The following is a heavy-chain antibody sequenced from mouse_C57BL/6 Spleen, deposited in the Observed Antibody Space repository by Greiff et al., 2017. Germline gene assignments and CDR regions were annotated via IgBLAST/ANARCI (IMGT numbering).Heavy chain of an antibody. J-gene: IGHJ2*01. CDR3: AREFDYDWDY. Sequence: EVQGVESGGGLVKPGGSLKLSCAASGFTFSSYAMSWVRQTPEKGLEWVATISDGGSYTYYPDDVKGRFTISRDNAKNNLYLQMSHLKSEDTAMYYCAREFDYDWDYWGQGTTLTVSS. D-gene: IGHD2-4*01. CDR1: GFTFSSYA. V-gene: IGHV5-4*01. CDR2: ISDGGSYT.